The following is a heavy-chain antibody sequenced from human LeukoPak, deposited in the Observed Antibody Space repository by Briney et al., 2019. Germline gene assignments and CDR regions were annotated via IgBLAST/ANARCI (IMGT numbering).Heavy chain of an antibody. CDR2: INPNSGGT. CDR1: GYTFTDYY. Sequence: VASVKVSCKASGYTFTDYYMHWVRQAPGQGLEWMGWINPNSGGTNYAQKFQGRVTMTRDTSVSTAYMELSRLRSDDTAVYCCARVPTYYYYYMDVWGKGTTVTISS. J-gene: IGHJ6*03. CDR3: ARVPTYYYYYMDV. V-gene: IGHV1-2*02.